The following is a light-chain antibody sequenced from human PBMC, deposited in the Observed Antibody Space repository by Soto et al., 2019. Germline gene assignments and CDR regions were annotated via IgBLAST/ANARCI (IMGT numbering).Light chain of an antibody. J-gene: IGLJ2*01. Sequence: QSALTQPPSASGSPGQSVTISCTGTSSDFGGYNYVSWYQQHPGKAPKLVIYEVTKRPSGVPDRFSGSKSGNTAPLTVSGLQAEDEADYYCSSYVGSMVFGGGTKVTVL. V-gene: IGLV2-8*01. CDR3: SSYVGSMV. CDR2: EVT. CDR1: SSDFGGYNY.